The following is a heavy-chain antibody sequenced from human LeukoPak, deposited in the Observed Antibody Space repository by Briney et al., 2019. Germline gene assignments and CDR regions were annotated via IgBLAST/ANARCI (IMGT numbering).Heavy chain of an antibody. CDR3: ARGTSRGYLDY. D-gene: IGHD3-10*01. J-gene: IGHJ4*02. Sequence: PSETLSLTCAVYGGSFSGYYWSWIRQPPGKGLEWIGEINHSGSTNYNPSLKSRVTISVDTSKNQFSLKLSSVTAADTAVYYCARGTSRGYLDYWGQGTLVTVSS. V-gene: IGHV4-34*01. CDR2: INHSGST. CDR1: GGSFSGYY.